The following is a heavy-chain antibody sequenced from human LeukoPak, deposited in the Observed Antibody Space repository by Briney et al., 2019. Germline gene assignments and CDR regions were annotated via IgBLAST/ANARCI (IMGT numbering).Heavy chain of an antibody. CDR1: GFPFDDYA. D-gene: IGHD3-10*01. CDR2: ISAVGGST. V-gene: IGHV3-43*02. CDR3: AKDVYYYGSGNYYDFYYYGMDV. Sequence: GSLRLSCAASGFPFDDYAVHWVRQAPGKGLEWVSLISAVGGSTYYADSVKGRFTISRDNSKNSLYLQMNSLRIEDTALYFCAKDVYYYGSGNYYDFYYYGMDVWGQGTTVTVSS. J-gene: IGHJ6*02.